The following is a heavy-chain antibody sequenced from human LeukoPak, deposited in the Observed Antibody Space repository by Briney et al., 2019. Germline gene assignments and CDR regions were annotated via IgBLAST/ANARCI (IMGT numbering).Heavy chain of an antibody. J-gene: IGHJ4*02. CDR2: VYYGGRT. V-gene: IGHV4-59*08. CDR3: ARHGYDSNGLD. Sequence: SETLSLTCTVSGGSINNYYWSWIRQPPGQGLQWIGYVYYGGRTSYDPSLQSRVTISVDTSKREFSLKLSSVIAADTAVYYCARHGYDSNGLDWGQGTLVTVSS. CDR1: GGSINNYY. D-gene: IGHD3-22*01.